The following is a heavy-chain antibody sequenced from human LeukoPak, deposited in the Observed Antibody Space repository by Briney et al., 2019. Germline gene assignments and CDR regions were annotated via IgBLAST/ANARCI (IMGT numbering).Heavy chain of an antibody. CDR1: GGSISTYY. Sequence: SETLSLTCTVSGGSISTYYWSWIRQPPEKGLEWIGHIFYSGSTTYNPSVKSRVTISVDASRNQFSLKLSSVTAADTATDCCARRLSWTTSHMDVWGKGNTVTVSS. CDR2: IFYSGST. D-gene: IGHD6-25*01. V-gene: IGHV4-59*08. CDR3: ARRLSWTTSHMDV. J-gene: IGHJ6*03.